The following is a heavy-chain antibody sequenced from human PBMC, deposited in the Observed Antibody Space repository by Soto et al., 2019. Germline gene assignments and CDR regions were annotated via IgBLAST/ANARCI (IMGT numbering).Heavy chain of an antibody. CDR2: IIPVSGAA. CDR3: ATALGCRSTSCTLDY. D-gene: IGHD2-2*01. CDR1: GGTFGSYA. Sequence: QVQLVQSGAEVKKPGSSVKVSCKASGGTFGSYAFSWVRQAPGXGLEWMGGIIPVSGAAHYAQKFQGRVTITADESTSTAYMELSSLSSQDTAVYYCATALGCRSTSCTLDYWGQGTRVIVSS. V-gene: IGHV1-69*01. J-gene: IGHJ4*02.